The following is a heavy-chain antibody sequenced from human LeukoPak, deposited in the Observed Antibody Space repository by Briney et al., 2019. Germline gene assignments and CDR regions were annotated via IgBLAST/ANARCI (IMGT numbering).Heavy chain of an antibody. CDR2: IWYDGSNK. CDR3: AKDFGSGYYYNDY. V-gene: IGHV3-33*03. J-gene: IGHJ4*02. D-gene: IGHD3-22*01. CDR1: GFTFSSCG. Sequence: EGSLRLSCAASGFTFSSCGMHWVRQAPGKGLEWVAVIWYDGSNKYYADSVKGRFTISRDNSKNTLYLQMNSLRAEDTAVYYCAKDFGSGYYYNDYWGQGTLVTVSS.